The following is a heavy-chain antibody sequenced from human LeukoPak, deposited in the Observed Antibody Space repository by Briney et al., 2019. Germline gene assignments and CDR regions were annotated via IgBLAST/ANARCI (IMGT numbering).Heavy chain of an antibody. CDR3: AKDQRQDSGYEGRTASDI. V-gene: IGHV3-23*01. D-gene: IGHD5-12*01. CDR2: ICGSGGST. J-gene: IGHJ3*02. CDR1: GFTFNNYA. Sequence: GGSLRLSCGASGFTFNNYAMNWGRHAPGKGLEWVSGICGSGGSTHSADSVKGRFTISKDNSKSRAYLQMNRLRAEHTAIYYCAKDQRQDSGYEGRTASDIWGRGTTVIVPS.